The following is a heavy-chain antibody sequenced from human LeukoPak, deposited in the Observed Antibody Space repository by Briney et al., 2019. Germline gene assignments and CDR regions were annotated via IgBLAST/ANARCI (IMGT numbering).Heavy chain of an antibody. Sequence: SETLSLTCTVSGGSISSYYWSWIRQPPGKGLEWIGYIYYSGSTNYNPSLKSRVTISVDTSKNQLSLKLSSVTAADTAVYYCARARDGLNDYWGQGTLVTVSS. CDR2: IYYSGST. CDR3: ARARDGLNDY. D-gene: IGHD5-24*01. V-gene: IGHV4-59*12. J-gene: IGHJ4*02. CDR1: GGSISSYY.